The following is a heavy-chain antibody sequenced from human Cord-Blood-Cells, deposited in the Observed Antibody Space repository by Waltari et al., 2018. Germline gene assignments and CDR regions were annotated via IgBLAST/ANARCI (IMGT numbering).Heavy chain of an antibody. D-gene: IGHD6-19*01. Sequence: QVQPQQWGAGLLKPSETLSLTCAVYGGSFSGYYWSWIRQPPGKGLEWIGEINHSGSTNYNPSLKSRVTISVDTSKNQFSLKLGSVTAADTAVYYCARFHSGWYAFDIWGQGTMVTVSS. CDR2: INHSGST. CDR3: ARFHSGWYAFDI. CDR1: GGSFSGYY. V-gene: IGHV4-34*01. J-gene: IGHJ3*02.